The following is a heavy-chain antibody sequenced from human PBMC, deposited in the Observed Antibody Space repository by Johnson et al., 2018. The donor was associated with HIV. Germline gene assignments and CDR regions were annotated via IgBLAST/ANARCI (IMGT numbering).Heavy chain of an antibody. J-gene: IGHJ3*02. V-gene: IGHV3-9*01. CDR1: GFTFDDYA. Sequence: LVESGGGLVQPCRSLRLSCAASGFTFDDYAMHWVRQAPGKGLEWVSGISWNSGSIGYADSVKGRFTISRDNAKNSLYLQMNSLRAEDTALYYCAKGFGPYYYDSSGPGAFDIWGQGTMVTVSS. CDR3: AKGFGPYYYDSSGPGAFDI. CDR2: ISWNSGSI. D-gene: IGHD3-22*01.